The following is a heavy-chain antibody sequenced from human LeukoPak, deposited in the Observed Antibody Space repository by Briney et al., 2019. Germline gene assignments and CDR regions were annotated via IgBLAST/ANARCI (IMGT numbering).Heavy chain of an antibody. CDR1: GFTFSSYS. CDR3: ARDLIGTYAND. D-gene: IGHD2-2*01. J-gene: IGHJ3*01. CDR2: ISSSSSTI. Sequence: GGSLRLSCAASGFTFSSYSMNWVRQAPGKGLEWVSYISSSSSTIYYADSVKGRFTISRDNAKNSLYLQMNSLRAEDTAVYYCARDLIGTYANDWGQGTMVTVSS. V-gene: IGHV3-48*01.